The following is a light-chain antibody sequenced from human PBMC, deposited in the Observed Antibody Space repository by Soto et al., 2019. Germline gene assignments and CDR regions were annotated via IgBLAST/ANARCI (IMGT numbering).Light chain of an antibody. J-gene: IGLJ1*01. Sequence: QSVLTQPASVSGSPGQSIAISCTGTSSDVGGYNSVSWYQQYPGKAPKLMIHDVSNRPSGVSDRSSGSKSGNTASLTISGLQAEDEADYYCSSWTSSSSYVFGSGTKVTVL. V-gene: IGLV2-14*01. CDR2: DVS. CDR3: SSWTSSSSYV. CDR1: SSDVGGYNS.